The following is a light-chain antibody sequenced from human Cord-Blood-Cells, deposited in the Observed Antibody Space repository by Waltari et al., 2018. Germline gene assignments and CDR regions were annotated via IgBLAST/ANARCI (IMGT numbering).Light chain of an antibody. CDR3: CSYAGSSTWV. Sequence: QSALTQPASVSGSPGQSITISCTGTSSDVGSYNIVSWYQQHPGKAPKLVIYEGSKRPSGVSNRFSGSKSGNTASLTISGLQAEDEAYYYCCSYAGSSTWVFGGGTKLTVL. CDR1: SSDVGSYNI. V-gene: IGLV2-23*01. CDR2: EGS. J-gene: IGLJ3*02.